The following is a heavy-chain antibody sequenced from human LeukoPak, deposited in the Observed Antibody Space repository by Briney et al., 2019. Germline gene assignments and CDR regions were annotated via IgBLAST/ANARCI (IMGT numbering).Heavy chain of an antibody. CDR3: ARDNGRGYSGYGGFGY. CDR2: IYYSGST. J-gene: IGHJ4*02. V-gene: IGHV4-31*03. CDR1: GGSISSGGYY. Sequence: SQTLSLTCTVSGGSISSGGYYWSWIRQHPGKGLEWIGYIYYSGSTYYNPSLKSRVTISVDTSKNQFSLRLSSVTAADTAVYYCARDNGRGYSGYGGFGYWGQGTLVTVSS. D-gene: IGHD5-12*01.